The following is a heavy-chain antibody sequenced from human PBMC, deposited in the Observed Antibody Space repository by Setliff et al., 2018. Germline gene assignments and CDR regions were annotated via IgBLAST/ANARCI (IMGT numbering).Heavy chain of an antibody. J-gene: IGHJ4*02. Sequence: PGESLKLSCAASGFTCSKNNMNWVRQAPGKGLEWVSYISTSGTTTYYADSVKGRFTISRDNAKNSRYRQVNSLRAEDTAVYYCARGFFFGYGNYVDYLDYWGQGALVTVSS. CDR1: GFTCSKNN. CDR2: ISTSGTTT. V-gene: IGHV3-48*04. CDR3: ARGFFFGYGNYVDYLDY. D-gene: IGHD4-17*01.